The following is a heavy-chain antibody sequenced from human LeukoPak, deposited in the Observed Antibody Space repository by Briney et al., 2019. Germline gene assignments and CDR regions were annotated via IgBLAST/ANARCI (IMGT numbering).Heavy chain of an antibody. D-gene: IGHD1-26*01. J-gene: IGHJ4*02. Sequence: PSETLSLTCAVYGGSFSGYYWSWIRQPPGKGLEWVSYISSSGGSKYYADSVKGRFTISRDNAENSLYLQMNSLRAEDTAVYYCARDGRGSYHFDYWGQGILVTVSS. V-gene: IGHV3-11*04. CDR2: ISSSGGSK. CDR1: GGSFSGYY. CDR3: ARDGRGSYHFDY.